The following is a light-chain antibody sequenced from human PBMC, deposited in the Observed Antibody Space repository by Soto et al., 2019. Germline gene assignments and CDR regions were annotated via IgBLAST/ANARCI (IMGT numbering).Light chain of an antibody. V-gene: IGKV3-11*01. CDR1: QSVSSY. Sequence: EIVLTQSPATLSLSPGERATLSCRASQSVSSYLAWYQQKPGQAPSLLIYDASNRATGIAARFSVSSSETDFDHTSSSLEPEDYAVYYCQHRSNWCPTITFGGGTKVEIK. J-gene: IGKJ4*01. CDR3: QHRSNWCPTIT. CDR2: DAS.